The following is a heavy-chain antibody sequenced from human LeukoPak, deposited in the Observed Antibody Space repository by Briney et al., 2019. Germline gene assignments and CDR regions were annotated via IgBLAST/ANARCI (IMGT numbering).Heavy chain of an antibody. CDR3: ARFALKTPPTD. CDR1: GFTFSSYS. Sequence: GGSLRLSCAASGFTFSSYSMNWVRQAPGKGLEWVSSISSSSSYIYYADSVKGRSTISRDKSKNTLYLQTNSLRAEDTAVYYCARFALKTPPTDWGQGTLVTVSS. J-gene: IGHJ4*02. V-gene: IGHV3-21*01. CDR2: ISSSSSYI.